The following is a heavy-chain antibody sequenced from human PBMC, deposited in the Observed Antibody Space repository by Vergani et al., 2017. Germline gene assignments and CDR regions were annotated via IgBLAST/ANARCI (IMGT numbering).Heavy chain of an antibody. CDR3: ARSSNWGSTGFDY. CDR1: GFSLSTSGMR. J-gene: IGHJ4*03. Sequence: QVTLKESGPALVKPTQTLTLTCTFSGFSLSTSGMRVSWIRQPPGKALEWLARIDWDDDKFYSTSLKTRLTISKDTSKNQVVLTMTNMDPVDTATYYCARSSNWGSTGFDYWGQGTTVIVSS. CDR2: IDWDDDK. V-gene: IGHV2-70*04. D-gene: IGHD7-27*01.